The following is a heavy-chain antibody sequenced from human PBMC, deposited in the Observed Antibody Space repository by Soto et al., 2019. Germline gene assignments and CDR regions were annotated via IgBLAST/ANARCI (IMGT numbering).Heavy chain of an antibody. CDR1: GGSISSYY. J-gene: IGHJ4*02. CDR3: ATSQSIPDYYDSSGYYWIPFDY. Sequence: PSETLSLTCTVSGGSISSYYWSWIRQPAGKGLEWIGRIYTSGSTNYNPSLKSRVTMSVDTSKNQFSLKLSYVTSADTAVSYFATSQSIPDYYDSSGYYWIPFDYWGQGTLVTVSS. V-gene: IGHV4-4*07. D-gene: IGHD3-22*01. CDR2: IYTSGST.